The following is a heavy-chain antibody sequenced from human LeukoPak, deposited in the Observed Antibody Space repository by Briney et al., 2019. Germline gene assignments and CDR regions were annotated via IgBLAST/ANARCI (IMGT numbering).Heavy chain of an antibody. V-gene: IGHV7-4-1*02. D-gene: IGHD1-1*01. J-gene: IGHJ4*02. CDR2: INTNTGNP. CDR3: ARGERGYNWNPAFDY. Sequence: SVKVSCKASGGTFSSYAISWVRQAPGQGLEWMGWINTNTGNPTYAQGFTGRFVFSLDTPVSTAYLQISSLKAEDTAVYYCARGERGYNWNPAFDYWGQGTLVTVSS. CDR1: GGTFSSYA.